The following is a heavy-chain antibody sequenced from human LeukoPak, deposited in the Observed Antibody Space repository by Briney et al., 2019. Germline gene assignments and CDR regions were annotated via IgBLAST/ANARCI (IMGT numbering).Heavy chain of an antibody. CDR1: GFTLSSYT. CDR2: ISSSRSYI. J-gene: IGHJ4*02. Sequence: GGSLRLSCAPSGFTLSSYTMKWVRHAPGEGLEWVSSISSSRSYISYADSVKGRFTISGDNAKNSLYLQMNSLRAEDTAVYYCASSFDSGGYYYELDYWGQGTLVTVSS. V-gene: IGHV3-21*01. CDR3: ASSFDSGGYYYELDY. D-gene: IGHD3-22*01.